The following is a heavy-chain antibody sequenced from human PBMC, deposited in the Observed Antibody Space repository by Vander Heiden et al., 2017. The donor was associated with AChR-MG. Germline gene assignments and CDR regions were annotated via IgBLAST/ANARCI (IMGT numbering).Heavy chain of an antibody. D-gene: IGHD6-25*01. J-gene: IGHJ4*01. CDR2: ISYDGSNK. CDR1: GFTFRSYA. CDR3: ARDSAAADNALDY. Sequence: QVQVVESGGGVVQPGGSLRLSCAASGFTFRSYARHWVRQTPGKGLEWVAAISYDGSNKYYADSVKGRFTISRDNSKNTLYLQMNGLRAEDTAVFYCARDSAAADNALDYWGQGTLVTVSS. V-gene: IGHV3-30-3*01.